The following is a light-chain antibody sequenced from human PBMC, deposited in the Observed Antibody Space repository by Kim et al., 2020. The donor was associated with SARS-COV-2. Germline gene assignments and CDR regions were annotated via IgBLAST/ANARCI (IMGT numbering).Light chain of an antibody. CDR3: ASWDDNLRRVL. V-gene: IGLV1-47*01. Sequence: QSVLTHPPSPSATPGQRVTIYCSGDSSNIGRNYVYWYQQFPETAPKLLIYRNNVRPSGVPDRFSVSKSGTSASLAISGLRSADEADYYCASWDDNLRRVLFGRGTQLTVL. J-gene: IGLJ2*01. CDR2: RNN. CDR1: SSNIGRNY.